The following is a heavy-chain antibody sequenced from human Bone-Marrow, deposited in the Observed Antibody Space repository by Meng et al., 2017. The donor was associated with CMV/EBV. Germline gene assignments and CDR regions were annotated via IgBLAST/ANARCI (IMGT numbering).Heavy chain of an antibody. CDR2: IYSSGST. CDR3: ARWYQLDHHYFDY. Sequence: GSLRLSCTVSGGSISSYYWSWIRQPPGKGLEWIGYIYSSGSTNYNPSLKSRVTISVDTSKIQFSLKLSSVTAADTAVYYFARWYQLDHHYFDYWGQGTLVTVSS. J-gene: IGHJ4*02. V-gene: IGHV4-59*01. D-gene: IGHD2-2*01. CDR1: GGSISSYY.